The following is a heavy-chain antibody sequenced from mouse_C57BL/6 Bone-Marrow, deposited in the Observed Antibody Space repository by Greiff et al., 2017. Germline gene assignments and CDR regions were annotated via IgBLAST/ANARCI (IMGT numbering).Heavy chain of an antibody. J-gene: IGHJ3*01. CDR1: GYTFTDYY. CDR3: ASRGGNWGFDY. CDR2: INPYNGCT. D-gene: IGHD2-1*01. Sequence: EVQLQQSGPVLVKPGASVKMSCKASGYTFTDYYMNWVKQSHGKSLAWIGVINPYNGCTSYNQKFQGTATLTVDKSSSTAYMELNSLTAEDSAVYYCASRGGNWGFDYWGQGTLVTVCA. V-gene: IGHV1-19*01.